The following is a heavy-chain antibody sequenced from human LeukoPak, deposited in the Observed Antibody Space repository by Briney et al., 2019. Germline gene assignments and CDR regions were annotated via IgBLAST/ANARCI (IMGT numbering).Heavy chain of an antibody. J-gene: IGHJ1*01. CDR2: IYYSGST. D-gene: IGHD2-2*01. CDR1: SDSISSSY. Sequence: SQTLSLTCTVSSDSISSSYWSWIRQPPGKGLEWIGYIYYSGSTNYNPSLKSRVAISVDTSKNQFSLKLNSVTAADTAVYYCARGYCSSTICFQYFHHWGQGTLVTVSS. V-gene: IGHV4-59*01. CDR3: ARGYCSSTICFQYFHH.